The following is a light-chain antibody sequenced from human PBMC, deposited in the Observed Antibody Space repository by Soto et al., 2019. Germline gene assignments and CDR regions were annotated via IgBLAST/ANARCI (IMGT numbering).Light chain of an antibody. CDR1: QSVSSN. Sequence: IVLTQSPGTLSSSPGERATLSCRASQSVSSNLAWYQQKPGQAPRLLIYGASTRATGIPARFSGSGSGTEFTLTISSLQSEDFAVYYCQQYNNWPPLWTFGQGTKVDIK. CDR2: GAS. CDR3: QQYNNWPPLWT. V-gene: IGKV3-15*01. J-gene: IGKJ1*01.